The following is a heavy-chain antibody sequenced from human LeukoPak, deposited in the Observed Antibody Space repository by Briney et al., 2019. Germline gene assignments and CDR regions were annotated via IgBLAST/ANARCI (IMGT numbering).Heavy chain of an antibody. CDR3: ARGRDGYNPTADY. J-gene: IGHJ4*02. CDR1: GYTFTAYY. Sequence: ASVKVSCKASGYTFTAYYMHWVRQAPGQGLEWMGWINPNSGGTNYAQKVQGRVTMTTDTSTSTAYMELRSLRSDDTAVYYCARGRDGYNPTADYWGQGTLVTVSS. D-gene: IGHD5-18*01. V-gene: IGHV1-2*02. CDR2: INPNSGGT.